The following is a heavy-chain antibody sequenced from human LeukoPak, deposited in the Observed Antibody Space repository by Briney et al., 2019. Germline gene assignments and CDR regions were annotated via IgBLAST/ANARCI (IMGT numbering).Heavy chain of an antibody. V-gene: IGHV3-30*18. CDR3: AKPSTGGGDYYQH. J-gene: IGHJ1*01. Sequence: PGGSLRLSCAASGFTFSSYGMPWVRQAPGKGLEWLAVISSDGSNKYDADSVKGRFTISRDNSKNTLFLQMNSLRAEDTAVYYCAKPSTGGGDYYQHWGQGTLVTVSS. CDR2: ISSDGSNK. D-gene: IGHD2-15*01. CDR1: GFTFSSYG.